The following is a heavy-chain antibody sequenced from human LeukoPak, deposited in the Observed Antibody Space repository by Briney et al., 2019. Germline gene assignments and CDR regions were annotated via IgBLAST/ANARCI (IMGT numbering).Heavy chain of an antibody. Sequence: GGSLRLSCAVSGLTFSSYGMHWVRQAPSKGLEWVAVIWYDGSNKYYADSVKGRFTISRDNSKNTLYLQMGSLRAEDTAVYYCAKGGSGGESEYWGQGTLVTVSS. CDR1: GLTFSSYG. CDR2: IWYDGSNK. J-gene: IGHJ4*02. D-gene: IGHD3-16*01. V-gene: IGHV3-33*06. CDR3: AKGGSGGESEY.